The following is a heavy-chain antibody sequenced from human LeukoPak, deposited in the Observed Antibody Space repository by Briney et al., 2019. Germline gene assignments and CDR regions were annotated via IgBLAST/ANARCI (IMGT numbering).Heavy chain of an antibody. CDR3: ARGLSGYYDGAYYFDY. V-gene: IGHV1-18*01. CDR1: GYTFTSYG. Sequence: ASVKVSCKASGYTFTSYGISWVRQAPGQGLEWMGWISAYNGNTNYAQKLQGRVTMTTDTSTSTAYMELRSLRSDDTAVYCCARGLSGYYDGAYYFDYWGQGTLVTVSS. CDR2: ISAYNGNT. D-gene: IGHD3-22*01. J-gene: IGHJ4*02.